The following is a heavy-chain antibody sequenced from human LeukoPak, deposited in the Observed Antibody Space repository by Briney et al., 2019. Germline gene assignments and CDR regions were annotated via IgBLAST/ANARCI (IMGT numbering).Heavy chain of an antibody. CDR2: IYPADSDT. V-gene: IGHV5-51*01. Sequence: WGSLRLSCAASKFTFFTYAMHWVRQAPGKGLEWMGIIYPADSDTRYSPSFDGQVTISVDKSISTAYLQWSSLKASDTAKYYCARMAAWAKSYSYYYYMDVWGKGTTVTVSS. CDR3: ARMAAWAKSYSYYYYMDV. CDR1: KFTFFTYA. J-gene: IGHJ6*03. D-gene: IGHD5-24*01.